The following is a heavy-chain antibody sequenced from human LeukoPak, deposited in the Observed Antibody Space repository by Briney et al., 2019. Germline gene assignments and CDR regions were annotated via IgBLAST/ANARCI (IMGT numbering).Heavy chain of an antibody. CDR3: ATDPSYGDNPFDY. J-gene: IGHJ4*02. D-gene: IGHD4-17*01. V-gene: IGHV1-24*01. CDR2: FDPEDGET. CDR1: GYTLTELS. Sequence: EASVTVSCKVSGYTLTELSMHWVRQAPGKGLEWMGGFDPEDGETIYAQKFQGRVTMTEDTSTDTAYMELSSLRSEDTAVYYCATDPSYGDNPFDYWGQGTLVTVSS.